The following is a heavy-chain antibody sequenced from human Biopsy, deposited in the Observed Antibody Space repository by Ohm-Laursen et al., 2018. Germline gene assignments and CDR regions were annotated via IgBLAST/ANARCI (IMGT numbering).Heavy chain of an antibody. V-gene: IGHV1-69*04. Sequence: SSVQVSCKSSGDTFTTSAISWVRQVPGQGLDWMGRIIPILGTVDYGQNFQGRVTIRADTSTTFLELTSLRYDDTAVYYCASGDIGGIGLDVWGLGTTVTVSS. CDR1: GDTFTTSA. CDR3: ASGDIGGIGLDV. J-gene: IGHJ6*02. CDR2: IIPILGTV. D-gene: IGHD3-10*01.